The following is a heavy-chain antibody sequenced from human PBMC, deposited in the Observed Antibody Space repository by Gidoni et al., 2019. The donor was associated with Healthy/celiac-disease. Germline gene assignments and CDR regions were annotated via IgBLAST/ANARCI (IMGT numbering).Heavy chain of an antibody. D-gene: IGHD1-26*01. J-gene: IGHJ6*02. CDR3: ARDLGTGGSYSRYGMDV. CDR2: INPSGGST. Sequence: HVQLVQSGAEVKKPGASVKVSCKASGYTFTSSYMHWVRQAPGQGLEWMGIINPSGGSTSYEQKFQGRVTMTRDTSTSTVYMELSSLRSEDTAVYYCARDLGTGGSYSRYGMDVWGQGTTVTVSS. V-gene: IGHV1-46*03. CDR1: GYTFTSSY.